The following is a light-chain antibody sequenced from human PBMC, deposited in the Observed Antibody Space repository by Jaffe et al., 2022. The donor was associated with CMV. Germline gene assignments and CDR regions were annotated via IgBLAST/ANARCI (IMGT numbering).Light chain of an antibody. CDR3: QQYNSYWT. Sequence: DIQMTQSPSTLSASVGDRVTITCRASQMISSWLAWYQQKPGKAPKVLIYKASNLESGVPSRFSGSESGTEFTLTISSLQPDDVATYYCQQYNSYWTFGQGTKVEIK. CDR1: QMISSW. J-gene: IGKJ1*01. CDR2: KAS. V-gene: IGKV1-5*03.